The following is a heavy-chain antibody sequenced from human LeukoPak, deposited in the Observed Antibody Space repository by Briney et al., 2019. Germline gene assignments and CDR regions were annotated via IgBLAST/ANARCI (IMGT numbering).Heavy chain of an antibody. V-gene: IGHV3-33*01. J-gene: IGHJ4*02. Sequence: GGSLRLSCAASGFTLSSYGMHWVRQAPGKGLEWVAVIWYDGSNEYYADSVKGRFTISRDNSKNTLYLQMNSLRAEDTAVYYCARAAYKKYSSGWYFLDYWGQGTLVTVSS. CDR1: GFTLSSYG. D-gene: IGHD6-19*01. CDR2: IWYDGSNE. CDR3: ARAAYKKYSSGWYFLDY.